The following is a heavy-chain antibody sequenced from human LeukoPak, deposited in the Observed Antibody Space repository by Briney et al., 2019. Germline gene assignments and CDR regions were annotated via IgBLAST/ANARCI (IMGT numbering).Heavy chain of an antibody. Sequence: PGESLRLSCAASGFTFSSYSMNWVRQAPGKGLEWVSYISSSSSTIYYADSVKGRFTISRDNAKNSLYLQMNSLRAEDTAVYYCARVGYSGSYFGFGDYWGQGTLVTVSP. CDR2: ISSSSSTI. CDR3: ARVGYSGSYFGFGDY. D-gene: IGHD1-26*01. V-gene: IGHV3-48*01. J-gene: IGHJ4*02. CDR1: GFTFSSYS.